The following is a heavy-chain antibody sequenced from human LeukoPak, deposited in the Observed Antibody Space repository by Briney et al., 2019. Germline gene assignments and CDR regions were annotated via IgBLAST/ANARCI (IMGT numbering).Heavy chain of an antibody. J-gene: IGHJ1*01. CDR2: IIPIFGTA. Sequence: GASVKVSCKASGGTFSSYAISWVRQAPGQGLEWMGGIIPIFGTANYAQKFQGRVTITADKSTSTAYMELSSLRSEDTAVYYCATYSSSWYGPKYFQHWGQGTLVTVSS. V-gene: IGHV1-69*06. CDR1: GGTFSSYA. D-gene: IGHD6-13*01. CDR3: ATYSSSWYGPKYFQH.